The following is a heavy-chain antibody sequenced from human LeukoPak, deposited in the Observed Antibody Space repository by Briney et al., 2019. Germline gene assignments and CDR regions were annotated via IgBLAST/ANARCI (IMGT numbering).Heavy chain of an antibody. V-gene: IGHV1-58*01. CDR2: IVVGSGNT. CDR1: GFTFTSSA. D-gene: IGHD6-19*01. CDR3: AAVSQIAVAGTGDY. J-gene: IGHJ4*02. Sequence: GTSVKVSCKASGFTFTSSAVRWVRQARGQRLEWIGWIVVGSGNTNYAQKFQERVTITRDMSTSTAYMELSSLRSEDTAVYYCAAVSQIAVAGTGDYWGQGTLVTVSS.